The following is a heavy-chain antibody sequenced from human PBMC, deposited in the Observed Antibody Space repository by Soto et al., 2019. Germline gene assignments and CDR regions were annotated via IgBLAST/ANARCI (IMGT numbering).Heavy chain of an antibody. D-gene: IGHD6-13*01. V-gene: IGHV1-69*13. CDR3: ASTQQLKYYYYYGMDV. J-gene: IGHJ6*02. CDR1: GGTFSSYA. Sequence: SVKVSCKASGGTFSSYAISWVRQAPGQGLEWMGGIIPIFGTANYAQKFQGRVTITADESTSTAYMELSSLRSEDTAVYYCASTQQLKYYYYYGMDVWGQGTTVTVSS. CDR2: IIPIFGTA.